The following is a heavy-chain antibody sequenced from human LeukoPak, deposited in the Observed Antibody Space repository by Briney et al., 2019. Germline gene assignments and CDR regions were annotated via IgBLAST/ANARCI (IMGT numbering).Heavy chain of an antibody. CDR1: GFTFDDYA. J-gene: IGHJ3*02. V-gene: IGHV3-9*01. D-gene: IGHD5-24*01. CDR2: ISGNSGSI. CDR3: AKDNSMDCYNSGAFDI. Sequence: GRSLRLSCAPSGFTFDDYAMHWVRQAPGKGLGWVSCISGNSGSIGYADSVKRRFTISRDNAKNSLYLQMNSLIAEDTALYYCAKDNSMDCYNSGAFDIWGQGTMVTVSS.